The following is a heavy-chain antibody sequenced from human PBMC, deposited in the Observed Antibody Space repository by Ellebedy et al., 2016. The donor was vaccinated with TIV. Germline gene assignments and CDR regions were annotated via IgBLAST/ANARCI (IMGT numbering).Heavy chain of an antibody. J-gene: IGHJ4*02. CDR2: IYYSGST. CDR1: GGSISSNNSS. D-gene: IGHD2-8*01. V-gene: IGHV4-39*01. CDR3: ARTFSPHCSSGVCYMAYYFDY. Sequence: MPSETLSLTCTVSGGSISSNNSSWGWIRQPPGKGLEWIGNIYYSGSTYHSPSLKSPVTISVDTSKNQFSRKLSSVTAADTAVYYCARTFSPHCSSGVCYMAYYFDYWGQGTLVTVSS.